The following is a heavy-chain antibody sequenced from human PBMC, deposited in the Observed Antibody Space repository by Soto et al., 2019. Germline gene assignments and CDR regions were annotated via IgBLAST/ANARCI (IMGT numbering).Heavy chain of an antibody. V-gene: IGHV1-69*13. D-gene: IGHD1-26*01. Sequence: SVKVSCKASGDRFSEYAVSWVRQTPGQGLEWMGVIIPSVGTPIYTQNFKGRLTISADEATTTTYMELTSLTSDDTAVCFCAGGWPLSGHSAYSCYWGQGTPVTVSS. J-gene: IGHJ4*01. CDR3: AGGWPLSGHSAYSCY. CDR1: GDRFSEYA. CDR2: IIPSVGTP.